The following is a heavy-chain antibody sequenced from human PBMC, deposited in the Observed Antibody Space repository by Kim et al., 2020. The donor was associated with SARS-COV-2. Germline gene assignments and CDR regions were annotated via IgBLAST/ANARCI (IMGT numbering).Heavy chain of an antibody. Sequence: GGSLRLSCAASGFTFDDYAMHWVRQAPGKGLEWVSGISWNSGSIGYADSVKGRFTISRDNAKNSLYLQMNSLRAEDTALYYCAKDSRGGIDYWGQGTLVTVSS. CDR2: ISWNSGSI. CDR3: AKDSRGGIDY. CDR1: GFTFDDYA. J-gene: IGHJ4*02. D-gene: IGHD2-15*01. V-gene: IGHV3-9*01.